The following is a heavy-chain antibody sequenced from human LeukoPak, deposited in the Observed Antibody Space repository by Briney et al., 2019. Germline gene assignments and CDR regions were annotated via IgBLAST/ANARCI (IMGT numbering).Heavy chain of an antibody. CDR3: ARGGGRGYYDSSGYYHVR. D-gene: IGHD3-22*01. CDR2: INPNSGGT. V-gene: IGHV1-2*06. J-gene: IGHJ4*02. CDR1: GYTFTGYY. Sequence: GASVKVSCKASGYTFTGYYMHWVRQAPGQGLEWMGRINPNSGGTNYAQKFQGRVTMTRDTSISTAYMELSRLRSDDTAVYYRARGGGRGYYDSSGYYHVRWGQGTLVTVSS.